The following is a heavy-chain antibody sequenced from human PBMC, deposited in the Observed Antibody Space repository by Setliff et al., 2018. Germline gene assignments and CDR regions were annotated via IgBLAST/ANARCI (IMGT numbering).Heavy chain of an antibody. V-gene: IGHV1-69*05. CDR3: ARVYLAGSGWDKANALDI. J-gene: IGHJ3*02. CDR2: IIPIFGSA. D-gene: IGHD6-25*01. CDR1: GGTFSSYP. Sequence: SVKVSCKASGGTFSSYPFSWVRQAPGQGLEWMGGIIPIFGSANYARKFQGRVTMARETSTSTVYMELSGLRSEDTAVYYCARVYLAGSGWDKANALDIWGQGTMVTVSS.